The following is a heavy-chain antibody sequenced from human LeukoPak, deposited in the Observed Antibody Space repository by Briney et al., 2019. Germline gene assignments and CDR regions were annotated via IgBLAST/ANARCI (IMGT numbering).Heavy chain of an antibody. J-gene: IGHJ6*03. Sequence: SETLSLTCTVSGGSISSGSYYWSWIRQPAGKGLEWIGRIYTSGSTNYNPSLKSRVTISVDTSKNQFSLKLSSVTAADTAVYYCARDGGVGATDGRYYYYYYMDVWGKGTTVTVSS. CDR2: IYTSGST. CDR3: ARDGGVGATDGRYYYYYYMDV. D-gene: IGHD1-26*01. V-gene: IGHV4-61*02. CDR1: GGSISSGSYY.